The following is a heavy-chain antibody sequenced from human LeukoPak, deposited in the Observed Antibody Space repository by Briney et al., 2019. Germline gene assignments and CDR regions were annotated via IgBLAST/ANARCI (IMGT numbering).Heavy chain of an antibody. CDR3: ARVSIAARTALEEIDY. D-gene: IGHD6-6*01. J-gene: IGHJ4*02. V-gene: IGHV1-69*05. CDR1: GGTFSSYA. Sequence: SVKVSCKASGGTFSSYAISWVRQAPGQGLEWIGRIIPIFGTANYAQKFQGRVTITTDESTSTAYMELSSLRSEDTAVYYCARVSIAARTALEEIDYWGQGTLVTVSS. CDR2: IIPIFGTA.